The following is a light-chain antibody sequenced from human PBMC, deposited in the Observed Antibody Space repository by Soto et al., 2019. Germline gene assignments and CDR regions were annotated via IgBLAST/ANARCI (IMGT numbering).Light chain of an antibody. J-gene: IGKJ1*01. Sequence: EIVLTQSPATLSLSPGERATLSCRASQSVSGYLAWYQQKPGQAPRLLIYDASKRATGIPARFSGSGFGTDFTLTISSLEPEDFAFYYCQQRSKWRTFGQGTKVEIK. CDR1: QSVSGY. CDR3: QQRSKWRT. V-gene: IGKV3-11*01. CDR2: DAS.